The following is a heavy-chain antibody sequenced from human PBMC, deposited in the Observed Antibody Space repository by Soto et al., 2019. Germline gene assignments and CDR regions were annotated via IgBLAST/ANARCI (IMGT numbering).Heavy chain of an antibody. J-gene: IGHJ4*02. Sequence: ASVKVSCKVSGYTLTELSMHWVRQAPGKGLEWMGGFDPEDGETIYAQKFQGRVTMTEDISTDTAYMELSSLRSEDTAVYYCATLAYSSSWYYFDYWGQGTLVTVSS. D-gene: IGHD6-13*01. V-gene: IGHV1-24*01. CDR3: ATLAYSSSWYYFDY. CDR2: FDPEDGET. CDR1: GYTLTELS.